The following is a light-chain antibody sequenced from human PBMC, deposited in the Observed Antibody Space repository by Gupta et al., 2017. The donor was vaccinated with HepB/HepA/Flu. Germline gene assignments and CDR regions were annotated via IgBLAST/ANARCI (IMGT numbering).Light chain of an antibody. CDR3: SSYKSSGHYV. V-gene: IGLV2-14*03. Sequence: QSALTQPASVSGSPGQSTTISCTGTSSDVGGYNFVSWYQQHPGKAPKLIIYDVSNRPSGVSNRFSGSKSGNTASLTISGLQAEDEADYYCSSYKSSGHYVFGTGTKGTVL. CDR1: SSDVGGYNF. J-gene: IGLJ1*01. CDR2: DVS.